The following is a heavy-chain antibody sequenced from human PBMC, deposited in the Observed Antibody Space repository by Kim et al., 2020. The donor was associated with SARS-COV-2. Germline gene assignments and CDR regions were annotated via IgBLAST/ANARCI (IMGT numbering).Heavy chain of an antibody. CDR3: VGGGSNWPTYYFDY. J-gene: IGHJ4*02. Sequence: GGSLRLSCAASGFTFNRYWMHWVRQAPGKGLVWVSRINSDGSSTSNADSVKGRFSISRDNAKNTLYLEMNSLRAEDTAVYYCVGGGSNWPTYYFDYWGQGTLVTVSS. CDR1: GFTFNRYW. CDR2: INSDGSST. D-gene: IGHD6-13*01. V-gene: IGHV3-74*01.